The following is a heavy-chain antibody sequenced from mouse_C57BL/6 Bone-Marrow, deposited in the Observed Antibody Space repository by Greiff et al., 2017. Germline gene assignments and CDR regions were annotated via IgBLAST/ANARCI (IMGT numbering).Heavy chain of an antibody. V-gene: IGHV1-39*01. D-gene: IGHD1-1*01. CDR2: INPTYGTT. J-gene: IGHJ4*01. Sequence: EVQLQQSGPELVKPGASVKISCKASGYSFTDYNMNWVKQSNGKSLEWIGVINPTYGTTSYNQKFKGKATLTVDQSSSTAYMQLNSLTSEDSAVXYCATSLHYYGSSYDAMDYWGQGTSVTVSS. CDR1: GYSFTDYN. CDR3: ATSLHYYGSSYDAMDY.